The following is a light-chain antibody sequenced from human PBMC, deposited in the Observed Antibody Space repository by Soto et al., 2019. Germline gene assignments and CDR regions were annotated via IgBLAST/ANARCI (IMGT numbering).Light chain of an antibody. CDR1: SSDIGGFDL. CDR2: EVN. CDR3: CSYVGIRNFV. J-gene: IGLJ2*01. Sequence: QSALTQPDSLSGSPGQSITISCTGSSSDIGGFDLVSWYQQHPGKAPKLLLYEVNKRPSGVSNRFSGSKSGNTASLTISGLQADDEAYYYWCSYVGIRNFVFGGGTKVTVL. V-gene: IGLV2-23*02.